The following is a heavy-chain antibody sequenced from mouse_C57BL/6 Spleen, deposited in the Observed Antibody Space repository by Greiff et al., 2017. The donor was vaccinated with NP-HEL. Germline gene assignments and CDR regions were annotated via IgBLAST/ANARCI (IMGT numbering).Heavy chain of an antibody. D-gene: IGHD1-1*01. CDR1: GYTFTSYW. CDR2: IDPSDSYT. CDR3: ASGGAVNYGL. Sequence: QVQLQQPGAELVMPGASVKLSCKASGYTFTSYWMHWVKQRPGQGLEWIGEIDPSDSYTNYNQKFKGKSTLTVDKSSSTAYMQLSSLTSEDSAVYYCASGGAVNYGLWGQGTTLTVSS. V-gene: IGHV1-69*01. J-gene: IGHJ2*01.